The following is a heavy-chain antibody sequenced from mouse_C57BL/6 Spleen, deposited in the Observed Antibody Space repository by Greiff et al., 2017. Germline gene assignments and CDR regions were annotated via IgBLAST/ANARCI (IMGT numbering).Heavy chain of an antibody. Sequence: QVQLQPPWAELVKPGASVKMSCKASGYTFTSYWITWVKQRPGQGLEWLGDIYPGSGSTNYNEKFKSKATLTVDTSSSTAYMQLSSLTSEDSAVYYCHYYGSSSGYFDYWGQGTTLTVSS. J-gene: IGHJ2*01. CDR3: HYYGSSSGYFDY. D-gene: IGHD1-1*01. CDR2: IYPGSGST. CDR1: GYTFTSYW. V-gene: IGHV1-55*01.